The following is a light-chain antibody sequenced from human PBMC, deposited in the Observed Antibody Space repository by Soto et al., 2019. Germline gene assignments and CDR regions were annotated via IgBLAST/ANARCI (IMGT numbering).Light chain of an antibody. CDR1: QSISSW. Sequence: DIQMTQSPSTLSAAVGDRVTITCRASQSISSWLAWYQQKPGKATKRLIYDASSLESVVPSRFSGSGSGTAFPLTISILKPDDFATDYCQQYNSCQCTLVQGTKLEI. CDR3: QQYNSCQCT. J-gene: IGKJ2*02. CDR2: DAS. V-gene: IGKV1-5*01.